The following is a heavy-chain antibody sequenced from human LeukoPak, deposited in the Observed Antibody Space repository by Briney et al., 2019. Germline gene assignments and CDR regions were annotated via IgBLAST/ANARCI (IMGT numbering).Heavy chain of an antibody. V-gene: IGHV3-9*03. D-gene: IGHD3-10*01. CDR1: GFTFDDYA. Sequence: GGSLRLSCAASGFTFDDYAMHWVRQAPGKGLKWVSGISWNSGFIGYADSVKGRFTISRDNAKDSLYLQMNSLRAEDMALYYCAKGLYGSGSYPDYWGQGTLVTVSS. J-gene: IGHJ4*02. CDR3: AKGLYGSGSYPDY. CDR2: ISWNSGFI.